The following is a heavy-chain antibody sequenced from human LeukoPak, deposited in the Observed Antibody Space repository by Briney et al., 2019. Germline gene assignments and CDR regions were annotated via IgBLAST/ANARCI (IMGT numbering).Heavy chain of an antibody. CDR3: ARGLYYYDSSGYPD. Sequence: DSVKGRFTISRDNSKNTLYLQMNSLRTEDTAVYYCARGLYYYDSSGYPDWGQGTLVTVSS. V-gene: IGHV3-30*01. D-gene: IGHD3-22*01. J-gene: IGHJ4*02.